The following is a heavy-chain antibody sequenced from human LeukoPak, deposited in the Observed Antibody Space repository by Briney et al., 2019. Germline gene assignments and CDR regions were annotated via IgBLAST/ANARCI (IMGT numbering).Heavy chain of an antibody. D-gene: IGHD4-17*01. V-gene: IGHV4-38-2*02. CDR3: ARDLVTVTKGFDI. CDR2: IFHSGTT. CDR1: GYSISSGYY. J-gene: IGHJ3*02. Sequence: SETLSLTCTVSGYSISSGYYWGWIRQPPGKGLEWIGSIFHSGTTYYNPSLKSRVTISIDTSRNQFSLRLSSVTAADTAVYYCARDLVTVTKGFDIWGQGTMVSVSS.